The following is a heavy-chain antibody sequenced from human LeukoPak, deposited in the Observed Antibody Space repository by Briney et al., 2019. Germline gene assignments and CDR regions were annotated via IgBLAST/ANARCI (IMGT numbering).Heavy chain of an antibody. Sequence: SETLSLTCAVYGGSFSGYYWSWIRQPPGKGLEWIGGINHSGSTNYNPSLKSRVTISVETSKNQFSLKLSSVTAADTAVYYCARVNVVSAPRWYFDLWGRGTLVTVPS. CDR3: ARVNVVSAPRWYFDL. J-gene: IGHJ2*01. V-gene: IGHV4-34*01. CDR2: INHSGST. D-gene: IGHD2-21*02. CDR1: GGSFSGYY.